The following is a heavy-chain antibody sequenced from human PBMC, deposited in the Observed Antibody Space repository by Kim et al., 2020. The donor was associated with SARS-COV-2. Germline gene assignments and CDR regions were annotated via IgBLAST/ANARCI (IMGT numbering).Heavy chain of an antibody. J-gene: IGHJ4*02. CDR1: GYSFTRYA. V-gene: IGHV7-4-1*02. CDR2: INTNTGNP. CDR3: ARTLYYDSSGYPDH. Sequence: ASVKVSCKASGYSFTRYAMNWVRQAPGQGLEWMGWINTNTGNPTYAQGFPGRFVFSLDTSVSTAYLQISSLKAEDTAVYYCARTLYYDSSGYPDHWGQGTQVTVSS. D-gene: IGHD3-22*01.